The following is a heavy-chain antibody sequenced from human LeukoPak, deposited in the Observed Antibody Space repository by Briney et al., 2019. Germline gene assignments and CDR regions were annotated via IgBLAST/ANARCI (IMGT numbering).Heavy chain of an antibody. Sequence: SGGSLRLSCAASGFTFSSDSMSWVRQAPGKGLEWVSSISGIGGSTYYADSVKGRFTISRDNPANPLYLQMNSRRVEDTAVYYCAKDFFQLPQAYFDYWGQGSLVTVSS. CDR1: GFTFSSDS. J-gene: IGHJ4*02. D-gene: IGHD2-2*01. CDR2: ISGIGGST. CDR3: AKDFFQLPQAYFDY. V-gene: IGHV3-23*01.